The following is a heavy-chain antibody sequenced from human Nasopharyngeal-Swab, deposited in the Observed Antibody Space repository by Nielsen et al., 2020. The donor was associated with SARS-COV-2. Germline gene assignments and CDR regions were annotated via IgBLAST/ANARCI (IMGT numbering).Heavy chain of an antibody. V-gene: IGHV3-30*03. CDR3: AREFSVGSGWERER. CDR2: ISYDGSNK. J-gene: IGHJ6*03. D-gene: IGHD6-19*01. Sequence: WIRQPPGKGLEWVAVISYDGSNKYYADSVKGRFTISRDNSKNTLYLQMNSLRAEDTAVYYCAREFSVGSGWERERGGKG.